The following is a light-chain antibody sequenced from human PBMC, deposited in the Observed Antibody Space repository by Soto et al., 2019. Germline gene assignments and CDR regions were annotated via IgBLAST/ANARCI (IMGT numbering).Light chain of an antibody. CDR3: HQYKNYFWT. CDR1: QKIEIW. V-gene: IGKV1-5*03. Sequence: DIQMTQVPSTLAASVGDRVTITCRASQKIEIWVAWFQQKPGKAPKLLIYKASTLEVRVPSRFSGSGSGTEFNLTISSLHPDDFPTYYCHQYKNYFWTFGPGTKVDIK. J-gene: IGKJ1*01. CDR2: KAS.